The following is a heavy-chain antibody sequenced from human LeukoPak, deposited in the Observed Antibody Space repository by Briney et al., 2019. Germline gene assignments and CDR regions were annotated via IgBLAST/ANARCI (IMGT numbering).Heavy chain of an antibody. CDR2: ISSSSSTI. J-gene: IGHJ6*03. CDR1: GFTFSSYG. Sequence: GGSLRLSCAASGFTFSSYGMHWVRQAPGKGLEWVSYISSSSSTIYYADSVKGRFTISRDNAKNSLYLQMNSLRAEDTAVYYCARDLYGSGSYYMDVWGKGTTVTVSS. D-gene: IGHD3-10*01. CDR3: ARDLYGSGSYYMDV. V-gene: IGHV3-48*01.